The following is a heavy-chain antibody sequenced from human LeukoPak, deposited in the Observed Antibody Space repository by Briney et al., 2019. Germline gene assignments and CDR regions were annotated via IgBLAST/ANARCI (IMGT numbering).Heavy chain of an antibody. Sequence: PGGSLRLSCVASGFTFGSYGMHWVRQAPGKGLEWVAVISYDGSNKYYADSVKGRFTISRDNSKNTLYLQMNSLRAEDTAVYYCAKDLDHGDYVFDYWGQGALVTVSS. CDR2: ISYDGSNK. D-gene: IGHD4-17*01. CDR3: AKDLDHGDYVFDY. V-gene: IGHV3-30*18. J-gene: IGHJ4*02. CDR1: GFTFGSYG.